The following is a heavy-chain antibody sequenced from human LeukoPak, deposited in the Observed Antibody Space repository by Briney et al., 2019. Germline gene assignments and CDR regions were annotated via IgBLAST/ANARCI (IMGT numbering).Heavy chain of an antibody. J-gene: IGHJ4*02. CDR1: GGTFSSYA. D-gene: IGHD5-18*01. CDR2: IIPIFGTA. Sequence: GASVKVSCKASGGTFSSYAISWVRQAPGQGLEWMGGIIPIFGTANYAQKFQGRVTITADKSTSTAYMELSSLRSEDTAVYYCARDGDTAMVTYIDYWGQGTLVTVSS. V-gene: IGHV1-69*06. CDR3: ARDGDTAMVTYIDY.